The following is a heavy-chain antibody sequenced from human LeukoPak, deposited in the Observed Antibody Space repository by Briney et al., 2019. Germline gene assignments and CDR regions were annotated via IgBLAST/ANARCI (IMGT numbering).Heavy chain of an antibody. J-gene: IGHJ4*02. Sequence: GGSLRLSCAASGFTFSSYAMHWVRQAPGRGLEYVSAISSNGGSTYYANSVKGRFTISRDNSKNTLYLQMGSLRAEDMAVYYCARGPYYYDSTGVDYWGQGTLVTVSS. CDR1: GFTFSSYA. V-gene: IGHV3-64*01. D-gene: IGHD3-22*01. CDR2: ISSNGGST. CDR3: ARGPYYYDSTGVDY.